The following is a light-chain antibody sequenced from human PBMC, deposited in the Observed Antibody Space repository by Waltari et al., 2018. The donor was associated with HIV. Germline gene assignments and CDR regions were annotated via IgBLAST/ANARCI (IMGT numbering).Light chain of an antibody. V-gene: IGLV3-25*03. CDR3: ESADSSLWV. Sequence: SYELTQPPSVSVSPGQTARITCSGDALPKQYAYWYQQKAGQAPVLGIHKDSTVPSGIPERFSGSSSGTTVTLTISGVQAEDEADYYCESADSSLWVFGGGTKLTVL. CDR2: KDS. J-gene: IGLJ3*02. CDR1: ALPKQY.